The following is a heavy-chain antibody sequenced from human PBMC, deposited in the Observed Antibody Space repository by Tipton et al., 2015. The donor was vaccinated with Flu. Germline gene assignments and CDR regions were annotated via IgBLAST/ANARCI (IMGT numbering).Heavy chain of an antibody. V-gene: IGHV3-30*18. Sequence: SLRLSCAASGFTFSSYGMHWVRQAPGKGLEWVAVISYDGSNKYYADSVKGRFTISRDNSKNTLYLQMDSLRAEDTAVYYCAKGRGGSYGVGYYYCYGMGVWGPGTSVAGSS. CDR3: AKGRGGSYGVGYYYCYGMGV. CDR2: ISYDGSNK. CDR1: GFTFSSYG. J-gene: IGHJ6*02. D-gene: IGHD1-26*01.